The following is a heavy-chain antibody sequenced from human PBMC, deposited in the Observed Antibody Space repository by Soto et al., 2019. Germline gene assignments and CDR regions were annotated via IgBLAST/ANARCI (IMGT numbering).Heavy chain of an antibody. CDR2: LWYHGGDK. CDR1: GFSFSDYV. J-gene: IGHJ4*01. Sequence: GGSLRLSCATSGFSFSDYVMHGVRQAPGKGLEWVAVLWYHGGDKFYADSVKGRFTMSRDNAKNSVYLQMDSLRTEDTAVYYCARDSGYGAANSVNHYIDYWGHGTLVTVSS. CDR3: ARDSGYGAANSVNHYIDY. D-gene: IGHD3-10*01. V-gene: IGHV3-33*01.